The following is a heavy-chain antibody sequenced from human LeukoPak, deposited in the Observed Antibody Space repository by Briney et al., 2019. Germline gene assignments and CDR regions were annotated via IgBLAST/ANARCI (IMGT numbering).Heavy chain of an antibody. CDR1: GFTVSTNY. J-gene: IGHJ3*02. CDR2: IYSGGST. CDR3: ARDLGYSAYATVRGYTFDI. V-gene: IGHV3-66*01. D-gene: IGHD5-12*01. Sequence: GGSLRLSCAASGFTVSTNYMSWVRQAPGKGLEWVSIIYSGGSTYYADSVKGRFTISRDNSKNTLSLQMNSLRAEDTAVYYCARDLGYSAYATVRGYTFDIWGQGTMVTVSS.